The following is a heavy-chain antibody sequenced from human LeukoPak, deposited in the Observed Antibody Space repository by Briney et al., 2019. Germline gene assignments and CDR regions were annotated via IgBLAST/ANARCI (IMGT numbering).Heavy chain of an antibody. J-gene: IGHJ3*02. CDR2: INPSGGST. Sequence: ASVKVSCKASGDTFTSYYMHWVRQAPGQGLEWMGIINPSGGSTSYAQKFQGRVTMTRDMSTSTVYMELSSLRSEDTAVYYCARPITMIVVVTRNDAFDIWGQGTMVTVSS. V-gene: IGHV1-46*01. D-gene: IGHD3-22*01. CDR1: GDTFTSYY. CDR3: ARPITMIVVVTRNDAFDI.